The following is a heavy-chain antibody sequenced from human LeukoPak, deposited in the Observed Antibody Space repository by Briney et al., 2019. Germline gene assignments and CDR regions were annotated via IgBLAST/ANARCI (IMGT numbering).Heavy chain of an antibody. J-gene: IGHJ4*02. CDR3: ARRIAAAGHFDY. V-gene: IGHV1-2*06. D-gene: IGHD6-13*01. CDR2: INPNSGGT. CDR1: GYTFTGYY. Sequence: ASVKVSCKASGYTFTGYYLYWVRQAPGQGLEWMGRINPNSGGTNYAQKFQGRVTMTRDTSISTAYMELSSLKSDDTAVFYCARRIAAAGHFDYWGQGTLVTVSS.